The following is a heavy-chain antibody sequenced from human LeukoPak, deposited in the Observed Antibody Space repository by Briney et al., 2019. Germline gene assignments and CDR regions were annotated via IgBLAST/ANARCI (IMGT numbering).Heavy chain of an antibody. CDR1: GFTFSSCC. D-gene: IGHD1-26*01. V-gene: IGHV3-21*01. J-gene: IGHJ4*02. Sequence: PGGSLRLSCAASGFTFSSCCVSWVRQAPEKGLEWVSSISSSSSYIYYADSVKGRFTISRDNAKNSLYLQMNSLRAEDTAVYYCARLGLVGGSFDYWGQGTLVTVSS. CDR2: ISSSSSYI. CDR3: ARLGLVGGSFDY.